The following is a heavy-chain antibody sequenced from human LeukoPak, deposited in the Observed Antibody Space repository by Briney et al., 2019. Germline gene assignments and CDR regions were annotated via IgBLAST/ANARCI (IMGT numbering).Heavy chain of an antibody. D-gene: IGHD3-16*02. Sequence: GGSLRLSCAASGFTFSSFAMSWVRQAPGKGLEWISVISASGGSTYYADSVKGRFTISRDNSKNTLHLQMNSLRAEDAAVYYCAKGISIYSYFDNWGQGTLVTVSS. V-gene: IGHV3-23*01. CDR1: GFTFSSFA. CDR2: ISASGGST. J-gene: IGHJ4*02. CDR3: AKGISIYSYFDN.